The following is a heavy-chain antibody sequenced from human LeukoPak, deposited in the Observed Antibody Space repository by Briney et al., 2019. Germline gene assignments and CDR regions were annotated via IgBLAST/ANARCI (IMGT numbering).Heavy chain of an antibody. J-gene: IGHJ4*02. CDR2: IYYSGST. V-gene: IGHV4-59*01. CDR3: AKASVPYIVVVPADFFDY. D-gene: IGHD2-2*01. CDR1: GGSISSYY. Sequence: SETLSLTCTVSGGSISSYYWSWIRQPPGKGLEWIGYIYYSGSTNYNPSLKSRVTISVDTSKNQFSLKLSSVTAADTAVYYCAKASVPYIVVVPADFFDYWGQGTLVTVSS.